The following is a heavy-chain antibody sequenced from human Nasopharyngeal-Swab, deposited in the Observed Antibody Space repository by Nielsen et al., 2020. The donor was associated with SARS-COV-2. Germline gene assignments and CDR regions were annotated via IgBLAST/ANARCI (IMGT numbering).Heavy chain of an antibody. CDR2: ISSSSSYI. D-gene: IGHD4-11*01. V-gene: IGHV3-21*01. CDR3: ASHYNDYIAPVAVDY. J-gene: IGHJ4*02. Sequence: GESLKISCAASGFTFNNYNFNWVRQAPGKGLEWVPSISSSSSYIYYADSVKGRFTISRDNARNSLYLQMDSLRAEDTAVYYCASHYNDYIAPVAVDYWGQGALVTVSS. CDR1: GFTFNNYN.